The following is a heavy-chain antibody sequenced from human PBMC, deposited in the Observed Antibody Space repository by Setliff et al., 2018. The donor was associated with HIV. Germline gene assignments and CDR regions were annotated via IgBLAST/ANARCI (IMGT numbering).Heavy chain of an antibody. Sequence: SETLSLTCTVSGGSINNYCCSWIRQPPGKGLEWIGYFCYTGSSNYNRALKSRVTMSLDRSKSQFSLELNSVTAADTAVYFCARDGYTNGYGYYYFYMDVWGKGTTVTVSS. CDR2: FCYTGSS. D-gene: IGHD5-18*01. CDR1: GGSINNYC. V-gene: IGHV4-59*01. CDR3: ARDGYTNGYGYYYFYMDV. J-gene: IGHJ6*03.